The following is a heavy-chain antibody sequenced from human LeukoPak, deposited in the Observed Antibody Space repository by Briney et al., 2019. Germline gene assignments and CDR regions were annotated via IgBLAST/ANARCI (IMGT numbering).Heavy chain of an antibody. D-gene: IGHD6-19*01. V-gene: IGHV4-39*01. CDR1: GGSISSSSYY. CDR3: ASHKRGQWLVPYY. CDR2: IYYSGST. Sequence: SETLSLTCTVSGGSISSSSYYWGWIRQPPGKGLEWIGSIYYSGSTYYNPSLKSRVTISVDTPKNQFSLKLSSVTAADTAVYYCASHKRGQWLVPYYWGQGTLVTVSS. J-gene: IGHJ4*02.